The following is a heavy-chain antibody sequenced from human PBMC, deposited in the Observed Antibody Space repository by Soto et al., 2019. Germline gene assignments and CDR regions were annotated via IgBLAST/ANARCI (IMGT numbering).Heavy chain of an antibody. CDR2: INHSGST. V-gene: IGHV4-34*01. CDR1: GGPFSGFY. Sequence: SETLSLTCGVNGGPFSGFYWSWVRQPPGKGLEWIGEINHSGSTNYNPSLKSRVTMSVDTSERHFSLRVTSVTAADTAVYYCERRPYYGSGNYYGRSSGLDVWGQGTTVTVSS. CDR3: ERRPYYGSGNYYGRSSGLDV. J-gene: IGHJ6*02. D-gene: IGHD3-10*01.